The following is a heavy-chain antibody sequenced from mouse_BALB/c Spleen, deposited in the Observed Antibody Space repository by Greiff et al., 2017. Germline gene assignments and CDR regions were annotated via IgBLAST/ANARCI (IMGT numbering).Heavy chain of an antibody. CDR3: ARGPLYDGYSFAY. J-gene: IGHJ3*01. CDR2: ISSGGST. CDR1: GFTFSSYA. D-gene: IGHD2-3*01. V-gene: IGHV5-6-5*01. Sequence: EVQLVESGGGLVKPGGSLKLSCAASGFTFSSYAMSWVRQTPEKRLEWVASISSGGSTYYPDSVKGRFTISRDNARNILYLQMSSLRSEDTAMYYCARGPLYDGYSFAYWGQGTLVTVSA.